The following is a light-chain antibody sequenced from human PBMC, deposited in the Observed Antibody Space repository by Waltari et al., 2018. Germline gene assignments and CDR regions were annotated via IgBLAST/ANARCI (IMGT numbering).Light chain of an antibody. Sequence: FLLTQPRSVSESPGETVTISCSPSSGSVASNSVQGSQQRPGGIPTTLSYEDNRRPSVVPDRFSGSIDTSTVSVCRIISGLQTADAAGDYCQSYDTRNSWIFGGGTTLTVL. CDR2: EDN. J-gene: IGLJ2*01. V-gene: IGLV6-57*01. CDR3: QSYDTRNSWI. CDR1: SGSVASNS.